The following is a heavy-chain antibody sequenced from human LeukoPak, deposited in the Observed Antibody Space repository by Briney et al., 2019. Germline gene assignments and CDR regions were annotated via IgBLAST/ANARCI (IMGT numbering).Heavy chain of an antibody. CDR2: INHSGST. V-gene: IGHV4-34*01. CDR3: ARKGPLRDNIPFMDV. J-gene: IGHJ6*03. D-gene: IGHD4-17*01. CDR1: GGSFSGFY. Sequence: SGTLSLTCAVYGGSFSGFYWSWIRQPPGKGLEWIGEINHSGSTNYNPSLKSRVTISVDTSKNQFSLKVSSVTAADTAVYYCARKGPLRDNIPFMDVWGKGTTVTVSS.